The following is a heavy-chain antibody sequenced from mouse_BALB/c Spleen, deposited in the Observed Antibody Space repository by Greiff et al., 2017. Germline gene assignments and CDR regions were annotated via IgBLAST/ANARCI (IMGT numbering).Heavy chain of an antibody. Sequence: QVTLKECGPGILQPSQTLSLTCSFSGFSLSTYGIGVGWIRQPSGKGLEWLAHIWWNDNKYYNTALKSRLTISKDTSNNQVFLKIASVDTADTATYYCARMRDGYYPFAYWGQGTLVTVSA. V-gene: IGHV8-11*01. D-gene: IGHD2-3*01. CDR2: IWWNDNK. J-gene: IGHJ3*01. CDR3: ARMRDGYYPFAY. CDR1: GFSLSTYGIG.